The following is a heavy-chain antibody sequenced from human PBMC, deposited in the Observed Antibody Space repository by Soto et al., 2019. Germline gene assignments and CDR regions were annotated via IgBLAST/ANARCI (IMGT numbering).Heavy chain of an antibody. CDR3: TTRMTTVTTSTN. D-gene: IGHD4-17*01. Sequence: GGSLRLSCAAAGFTFSNAGMSWVRQAPGKGLEWVGRIKSKTDGGTTDYAAPVKGRFTISRDDSKNTLYLQMNSLKTEDTAVYYCTTRMTTVTTSTNWGQGTLVTVSS. CDR2: IKSKTDGGTT. V-gene: IGHV3-15*01. CDR1: GFTFSNAG. J-gene: IGHJ4*02.